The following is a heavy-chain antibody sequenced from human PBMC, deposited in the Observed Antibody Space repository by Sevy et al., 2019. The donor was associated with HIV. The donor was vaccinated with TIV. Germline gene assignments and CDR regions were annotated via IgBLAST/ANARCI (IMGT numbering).Heavy chain of an antibody. J-gene: IGHJ4*02. CDR3: ATHRLRFLEWPYNDY. CDR2: IRYDGSNK. D-gene: IGHD3-3*01. CDR1: GFTFSSYG. V-gene: IGHV3-30*02. Sequence: GGSLRLSCAASGFTFSSYGMHWIRQAPGKGLEWVAFIRYDGSNKYYADSVKGRFTISRDNSKNTLYLQMNSLRAEDTAVYYCATHRLRFLEWPYNDYWGQRTLVTVSS.